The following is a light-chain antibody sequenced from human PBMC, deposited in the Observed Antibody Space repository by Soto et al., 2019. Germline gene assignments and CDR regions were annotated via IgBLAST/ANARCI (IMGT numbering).Light chain of an antibody. CDR2: DAS. Sequence: QMTQSPSSLSASVGDRVTITCRASQTISTWMAWYQQKPGXAPKLLXXDASTLQSGVASRFSGSGSGTEFTLIISGLQPDDSATYYCQQYTNTNNPWMFGQGTKVDIK. J-gene: IGKJ1*01. CDR1: QTISTW. CDR3: QQYTNTNNPWM. V-gene: IGKV1-5*01.